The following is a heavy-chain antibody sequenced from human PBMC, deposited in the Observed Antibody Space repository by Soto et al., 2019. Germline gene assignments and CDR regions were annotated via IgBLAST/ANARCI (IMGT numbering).Heavy chain of an antibody. D-gene: IGHD4-17*01. V-gene: IGHV4-30-4*01. CDR2: IYYSGST. CDR1: GGSISSGDYY. Sequence: PSETLSLTCTVSGGSISSGDYYWSWIRQPPGKGLEWIGYIYYSGSTYYNPSLKSRVTISVDTSKNQFSLKLSSVTAADTAVYYCARDYGGNSVVDWFDPWGQGTLVTVSS. J-gene: IGHJ5*02. CDR3: ARDYGGNSVVDWFDP.